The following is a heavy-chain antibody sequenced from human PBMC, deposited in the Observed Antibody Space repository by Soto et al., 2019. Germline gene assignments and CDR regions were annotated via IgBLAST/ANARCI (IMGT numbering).Heavy chain of an antibody. J-gene: IGHJ5*02. CDR2: INPNSGGT. CDR3: ARDSSGWMYNWFDH. V-gene: IGHV1-2*04. Sequence: QGLEWMGWINPNSGGTNYAQKFQGWVTMTRDTSISTAYMELSRLRSDDTAVYYCARDSSGWMYNWFDHWGQGTLVTVSS. D-gene: IGHD6-19*01.